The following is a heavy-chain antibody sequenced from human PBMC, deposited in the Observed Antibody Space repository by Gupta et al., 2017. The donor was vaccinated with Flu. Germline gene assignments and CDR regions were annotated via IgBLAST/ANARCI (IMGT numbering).Heavy chain of an antibody. J-gene: IGHJ6*02. Sequence: EVQLVESGGGLVQPGGSLRLSCAASGFTFSSYDMHWVRQATGKGLEWVSAIGTAGDTYYPGSVKGRCTIARENAKNSLYLQRNSLRAGDTAVYYCARDRWRREEAHYYYYYGMDVGGQGTTVTVSS. CDR1: GFTFSSYD. V-gene: IGHV3-13*04. CDR3: ARDRWRREEAHYYYYYGMDV. D-gene: IGHD3-3*01. CDR2: IGTAGDT.